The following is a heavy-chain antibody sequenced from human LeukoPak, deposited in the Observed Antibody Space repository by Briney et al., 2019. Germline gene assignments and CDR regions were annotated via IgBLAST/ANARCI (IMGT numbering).Heavy chain of an antibody. CDR2: IYYSGYT. CDR1: GGSISSYY. CDR3: ARGNSFPEY. D-gene: IGHD4-23*01. V-gene: IGHV4-59*01. Sequence: PSETLSLTCTVSGGSISSYYWNWIRQPPGKGLEWIGYIYYSGYTTYNPSLKSRVTMSRDTSKNQLSLKLTSVTAADTAVYYCARGNSFPEYWGQGTLVTVS. J-gene: IGHJ4*02.